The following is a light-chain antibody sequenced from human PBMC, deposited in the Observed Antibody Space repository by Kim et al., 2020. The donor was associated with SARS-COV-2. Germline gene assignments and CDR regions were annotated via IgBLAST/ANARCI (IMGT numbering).Light chain of an antibody. V-gene: IGKV1-39*01. Sequence: DIQMTQSPSSLSASVGDRVTITCRASQSISSHLNWYQQKPGKAPKLLIYAASSLQSGVPSRFSGSGSGTDFTLTISSLQPEDFATYYYQQSNSTPPTFGQGTKVDIK. CDR2: AAS. CDR3: QQSNSTPPT. J-gene: IGKJ1*01. CDR1: QSISSH.